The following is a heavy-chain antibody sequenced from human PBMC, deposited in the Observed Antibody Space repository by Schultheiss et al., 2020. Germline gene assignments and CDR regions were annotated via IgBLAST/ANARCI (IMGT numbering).Heavy chain of an antibody. CDR3: ARVGGMLAEYFQH. D-gene: IGHD1-26*01. Sequence: SETLSLTCTVSGGSISSSSYYWGWIRQPPGKGLEWIGSIYYSGSTYYNPSLKSRVTISVDTSKNQFSLKLSSVTAADTAVYYCARVGGMLAEYFQHWGQGTLVNVSS. CDR1: GGSISSSSYY. J-gene: IGHJ1*01. V-gene: IGHV4-39*01. CDR2: IYYSGST.